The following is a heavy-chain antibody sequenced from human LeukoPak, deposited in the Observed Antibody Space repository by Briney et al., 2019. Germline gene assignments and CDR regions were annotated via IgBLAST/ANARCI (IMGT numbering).Heavy chain of an antibody. CDR3: ARGSRVLTGYPFDY. J-gene: IGHJ4*02. V-gene: IGHV4-59*01. Sequence: SETLSLTCTVSGGSISSYYWSWIRQPPGKGLGWIGYIYYSGSTNYNPSLKSRVTISVDTSKNQFSLKLSSVTAADTAVYYCARGSRVLTGYPFDYWSQGTLVSVSS. CDR2: IYYSGST. CDR1: GGSISSYY. D-gene: IGHD3-9*01.